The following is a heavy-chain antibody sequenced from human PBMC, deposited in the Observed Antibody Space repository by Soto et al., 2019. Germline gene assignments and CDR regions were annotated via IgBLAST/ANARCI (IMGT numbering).Heavy chain of an antibody. J-gene: IGHJ4*02. CDR3: ARSSYYYDSSGYEYFDY. D-gene: IGHD3-22*01. V-gene: IGHV1-18*04. Sequence: ASVKVSCKASGYTFTSYGISWVRQAPGQGLEWMGWISAYNGNTNYAQKLQGRVTMTTDTSTSTAYMELRSLRSDDTAVYYCARSSYYYDSSGYEYFDYWGQGTLVTVSS. CDR2: ISAYNGNT. CDR1: GYTFTSYG.